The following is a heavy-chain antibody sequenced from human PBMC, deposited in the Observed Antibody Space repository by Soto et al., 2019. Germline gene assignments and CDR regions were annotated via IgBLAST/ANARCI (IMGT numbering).Heavy chain of an antibody. CDR3: ARVKLGTDWDY. CDR2: IIPIFGTA. CDR1: GGTFSSYA. Sequence: GASVKVSCKASGGTFSSYAISWVRQAPGQGLEWVGGIIPIFGTANYAQKFQGRVTITADESTSTAYMELSSLRSEDTAVYYCARVKLGTDWDYWGQGTLVTVSS. J-gene: IGHJ4*02. V-gene: IGHV1-69*13. D-gene: IGHD7-27*01.